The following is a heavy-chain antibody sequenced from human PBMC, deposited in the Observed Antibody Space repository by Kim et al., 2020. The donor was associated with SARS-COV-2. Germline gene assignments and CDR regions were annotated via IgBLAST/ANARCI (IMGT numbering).Heavy chain of an antibody. V-gene: IGHV7-4-1*02. CDR1: GYSFTTYA. J-gene: IGHJ4*02. CDR3: ARQSPTILSDY. CDR2: INTDTGKP. D-gene: IGHD1-1*01. Sequence: ASVKVSCKASGYSFTTYAMNWVRQAPGQGLKWMGWINTDTGKPTYAQGFTGRFVFSLDTSVNTAYLQISSLEAGDAAIYYCARQSPTILSDYWGQGTLVTVSS.